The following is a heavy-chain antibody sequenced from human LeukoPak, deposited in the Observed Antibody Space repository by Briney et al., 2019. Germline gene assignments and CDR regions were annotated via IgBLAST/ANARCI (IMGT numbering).Heavy chain of an antibody. CDR3: ARHLLRTSTSLDY. CDR1: GGSVSGYY. CDR2: IKHDGST. D-gene: IGHD1-14*01. Sequence: SETLSLTCAVYGGSVSGYYWTWIRQPSGKGLEWNGEIKHDGSTKYNSSLKSRVTISIDTSKNQFSLKLSSVTAADTAVYYCARHLLRTSTSLDYWDQGNLVTVSS. J-gene: IGHJ4*02. V-gene: IGHV4-34*01.